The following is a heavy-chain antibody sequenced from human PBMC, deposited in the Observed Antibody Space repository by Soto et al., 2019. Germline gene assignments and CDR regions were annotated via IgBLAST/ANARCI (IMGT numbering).Heavy chain of an antibody. CDR3: ARNIAAPDPLDY. Sequence: GASLRLSCTASRFTLSSYIMNWVRQAPGKGLEWISTITADGGGTCYADSVKGRFTISRDNSKNTLYLQMDNLRAEDTALYYCARNIAAPDPLDYWGQGTLVTVSS. V-gene: IGHV3-23*01. D-gene: IGHD6-6*01. J-gene: IGHJ4*02. CDR1: RFTLSSYI. CDR2: ITADGGGT.